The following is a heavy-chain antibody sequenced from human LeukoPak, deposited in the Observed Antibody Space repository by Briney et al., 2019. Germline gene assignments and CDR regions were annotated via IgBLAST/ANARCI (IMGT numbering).Heavy chain of an antibody. CDR2: ISGSGGST. V-gene: IGHV3-23*01. J-gene: IGHJ1*01. CDR3: ARKRAVAGPDEYFQH. D-gene: IGHD6-19*01. Sequence: GGSLRLSCEASGFTFSDYSMAWVRQAPGKGLEWVSAISGSGGSTYYADSVKGRFTISRDNSKNTLYLQMNSLRAEDTAVYYCARKRAVAGPDEYFQHWGQGTLVTVSS. CDR1: GFTFSDYS.